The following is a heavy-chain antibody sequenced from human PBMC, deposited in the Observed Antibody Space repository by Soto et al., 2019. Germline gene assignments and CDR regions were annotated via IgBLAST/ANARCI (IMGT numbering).Heavy chain of an antibody. J-gene: IGHJ6*02. D-gene: IGHD2-2*01. V-gene: IGHV3-30-3*01. CDR3: ARGTIGYCSSTSCVNPVYYYYYGMVV. CDR2: ISYDGSNK. Sequence: LRLSCAASGFTFSSYAMHWVRQAPGKGLEWVAVISYDGSNKYYADSVKGRFTISRDNSKNTLYLQMNSLRAEDTAVYYCARGTIGYCSSTSCVNPVYYYYYGMVVWGQGTTVTVSS. CDR1: GFTFSSYA.